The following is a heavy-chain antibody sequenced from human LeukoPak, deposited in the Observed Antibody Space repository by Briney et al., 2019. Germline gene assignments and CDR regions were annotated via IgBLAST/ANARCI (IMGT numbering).Heavy chain of an antibody. CDR2: ISAYNGNT. CDR1: GYTFTSYG. CDR3: AKDRGILTGSYTSDFDY. V-gene: IGHV1-18*01. Sequence: ASVNVSCKASGYTFTSYGISWVRQAPGQGLEWMGWISAYNGNTNYAQKLQGRVTMTTDTSTSTAYMELRSLRSDDTAVYYCAKDRGILTGSYTSDFDYWGQGTLVTVSS. J-gene: IGHJ4*02. D-gene: IGHD3-9*01.